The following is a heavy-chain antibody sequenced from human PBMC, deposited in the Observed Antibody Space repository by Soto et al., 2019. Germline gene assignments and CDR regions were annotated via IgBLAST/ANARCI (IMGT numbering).Heavy chain of an antibody. V-gene: IGHV4-59*02. CDR3: AMSYYDTTGFAVDP. Sequence: PSETLSLTCTVSGASVSTGYWSWIRQPPGKGLEWIGFMYFGGSFNYNPSLTSRVTISVETSKNQCSMKVTSVTAADTAVYYCAMSYYDTTGFAVDPWGQGTLVTVSS. J-gene: IGHJ5*02. CDR1: GASVSTGY. CDR2: MYFGGSF. D-gene: IGHD3-22*01.